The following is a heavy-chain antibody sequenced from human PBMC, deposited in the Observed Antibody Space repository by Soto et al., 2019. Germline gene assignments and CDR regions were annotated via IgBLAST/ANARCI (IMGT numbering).Heavy chain of an antibody. Sequence: EVQLVESGGGLVKPGGSLRLSCAASGFTFSSYSMNWVRQAPGKGLEWVSSISSSSSYIYYADSVKGRFTISRDNGKSALYLHMRSLRAEDTAVYYCARDSLRGKDYYYYYCMDGWGKGTTVTVAS. V-gene: IGHV3-21*01. CDR1: GFTFSSYS. CDR2: ISSSSSYI. J-gene: IGHJ6*04. CDR3: ARDSLRGKDYYYYYCMDG.